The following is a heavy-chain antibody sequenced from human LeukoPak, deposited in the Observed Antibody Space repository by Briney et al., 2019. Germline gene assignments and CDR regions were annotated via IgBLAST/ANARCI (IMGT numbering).Heavy chain of an antibody. CDR2: IYYSGST. V-gene: IGHV4-59*01. Sequence: SETLSLTCTVSGGSISSYYWSWIRQPAGKGLEWIGYIYYSGSTNYNPSLKSRVTISVDTSKNQFSLKLSSVTAADTAVYYCARTTIFGVVITNFDPWGQGTLVTVSS. CDR1: GGSISSYY. J-gene: IGHJ5*02. D-gene: IGHD3-3*01. CDR3: ARTTIFGVVITNFDP.